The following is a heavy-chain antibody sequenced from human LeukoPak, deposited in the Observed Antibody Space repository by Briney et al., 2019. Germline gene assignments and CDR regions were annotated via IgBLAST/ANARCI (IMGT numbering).Heavy chain of an antibody. Sequence: PGGSLRLSCAASGFTFSNYGMHWVRQAPGKGLEWVAFIRYDVSNKYHADSVKGRFIISRDNSKNTLYLQMNSLRPEDTAVYYCARENGIIIVRGVIGRGGSDYWGQGTLVTVSS. V-gene: IGHV3-30*02. J-gene: IGHJ4*02. CDR1: GFTFSNYG. D-gene: IGHD3-10*01. CDR3: ARENGIIIVRGVIGRGGSDY. CDR2: IRYDVSNK.